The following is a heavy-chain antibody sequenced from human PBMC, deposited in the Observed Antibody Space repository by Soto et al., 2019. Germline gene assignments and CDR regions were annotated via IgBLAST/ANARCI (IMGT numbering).Heavy chain of an antibody. Sequence: QVQLVEPGGGVVQPGRSLRLSCAASGFTFSSYGMHWVRQAPGKGLEWVAVISYDGSNKYYADSVKGRFTISRDNSKNTLYLQMNSLRAEDTAVYYCAKGQVGATGGYFDYWGQGTLVTVSS. V-gene: IGHV3-30*18. CDR2: ISYDGSNK. J-gene: IGHJ4*02. CDR1: GFTFSSYG. D-gene: IGHD1-26*01. CDR3: AKGQVGATGGYFDY.